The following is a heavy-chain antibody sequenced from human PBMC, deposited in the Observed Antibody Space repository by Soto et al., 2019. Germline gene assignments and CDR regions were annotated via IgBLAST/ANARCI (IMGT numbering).Heavy chain of an antibody. V-gene: IGHV3-7*01. J-gene: IGHJ1*01. D-gene: IGHD2-15*01. CDR3: ARATL. Sequence: VQLVESGGGFVQPGGSLRLSCAASGLTFGSQWMSWVRQAPGKGLEWVAYMSPDGSQTESADSVKGRFTISRDNAKDSLYLLMNSLTAEDTAVYCCARATLWGQGALVTVSS. CDR2: MSPDGSQT. CDR1: GLTFGSQW.